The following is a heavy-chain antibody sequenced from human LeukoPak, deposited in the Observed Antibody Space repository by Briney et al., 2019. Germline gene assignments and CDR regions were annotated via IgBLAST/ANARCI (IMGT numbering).Heavy chain of an antibody. D-gene: IGHD2-2*01. V-gene: IGHV3-23*01. CDR1: GFTFSSYA. Sequence: GGSLRLSCAASGFTFSSYAMSWARQAPGKGLEWVSAVNGRGYSTYYADSVKGRFTISRDNSKNTVFLQMSSLRVEDTAVYYCANLGSSELRVPASQGNWGQGTLVTVSS. J-gene: IGHJ4*02. CDR3: ANLGSSELRVPASQGN. CDR2: VNGRGYST.